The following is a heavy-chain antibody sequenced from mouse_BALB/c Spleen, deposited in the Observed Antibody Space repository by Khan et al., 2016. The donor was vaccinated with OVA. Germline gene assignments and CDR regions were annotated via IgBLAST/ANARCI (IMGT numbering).Heavy chain of an antibody. V-gene: IGHV2-6-7*01. CDR1: GFSLTAYG. D-gene: IGHD2-4*01. CDR3: ARYDYDVGFDV. Sequence: QVQLKQSGPGLVAPSQSLSITCTVSGFSLTAYGVNWVRQPPGKGLEWLGMIWGDGSTDYNSRLKSRLSISKDKSKGQVFLKMNSLQTDDTAKYYWARYDYDVGFDVWGAGTTVTVSS. J-gene: IGHJ1*01. CDR2: IWGDGST.